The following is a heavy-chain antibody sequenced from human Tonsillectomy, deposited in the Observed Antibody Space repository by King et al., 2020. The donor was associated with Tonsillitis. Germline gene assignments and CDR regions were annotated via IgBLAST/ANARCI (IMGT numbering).Heavy chain of an antibody. CDR1: IGSISSSSHY. J-gene: IGHJ4*02. V-gene: IGHV4-39*02. Sequence: LQLQESGPGLVKPSETLSLTCTVSIGSISSSSHYWGWIRQPPGKGLEWIGSIYYSGSTYYNPSLRSRVTISVDTANNHFSLKLTSVTAADTAGCYCARLNVFHTNGYSYDFDYWGQGTLVTVSS. CDR3: ARLNVFHTNGYSYDFDY. CDR2: IYYSGST. D-gene: IGHD3-22*01.